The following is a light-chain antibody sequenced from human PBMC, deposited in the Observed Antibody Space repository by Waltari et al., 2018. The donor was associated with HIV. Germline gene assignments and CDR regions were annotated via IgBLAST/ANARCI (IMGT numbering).Light chain of an antibody. CDR1: QSVSSSY. CDR2: GTS. CDR3: QQYGSSSWT. Sequence: EIVLTQSPGTLSLSPGDTATLSCRASQSVSSSYLAWYQQKPGQAPRLLIYGTSSRATVIPDRVSGSGSGTDFTLTISRLEPEDFAVYYCQQYGSSSWTFGQGTKVEIK. V-gene: IGKV3-20*01. J-gene: IGKJ1*01.